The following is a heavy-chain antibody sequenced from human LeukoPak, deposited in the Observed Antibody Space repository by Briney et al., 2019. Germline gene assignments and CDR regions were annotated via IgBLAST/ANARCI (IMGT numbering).Heavy chain of an antibody. Sequence: PGGSLRLSCTASGFTFGDYAMSWVRQAPGKGLEWVGFIRSKAYGGTTEYAASVKGRFTISRDDSKSIAYLQMNSLKTEDTAVYYCTRLQYYYYYMDVWGKGTTVTISS. J-gene: IGHJ6*03. V-gene: IGHV3-49*04. CDR2: IRSKAYGGTT. CDR3: TRLQYYYYYMDV. CDR1: GFTFGDYA.